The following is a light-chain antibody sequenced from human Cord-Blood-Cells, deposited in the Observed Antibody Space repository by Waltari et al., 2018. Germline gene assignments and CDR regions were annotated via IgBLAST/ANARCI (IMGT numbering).Light chain of an antibody. CDR3: SSYTSSSTYV. CDR1: SSDVGGYNY. V-gene: IGLV2-14*01. Sequence: QSALTQPASLSVSPGHSITISCPGTSSDVGGYNYLSWYQQHPGKAPKLMIYDVSNRPSGVSNRFSGSKSGNTASLTISGLQAEDEADYYCSSYTSSSTYVFGTGTKVTVL. J-gene: IGLJ1*01. CDR2: DVS.